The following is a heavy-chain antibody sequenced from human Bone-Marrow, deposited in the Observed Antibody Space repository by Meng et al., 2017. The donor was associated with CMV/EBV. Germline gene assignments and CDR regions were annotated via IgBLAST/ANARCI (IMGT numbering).Heavy chain of an antibody. CDR2: INNSGYR. Sequence: DSFWSWIRKPPGKGLEWIGEINNSGYRNSNPSLRSRLTMSVDTSKNLLSLKLTSMSDADTAVYYCARLPYRITVSGAAPSGRKWFDPWGQGTLVTVSS. D-gene: IGHD3-3*01. V-gene: IGHV4-34*01. J-gene: IGHJ5*02. CDR1: DSF. CDR3: ARLPYRITVSGAAPSGRKWFDP.